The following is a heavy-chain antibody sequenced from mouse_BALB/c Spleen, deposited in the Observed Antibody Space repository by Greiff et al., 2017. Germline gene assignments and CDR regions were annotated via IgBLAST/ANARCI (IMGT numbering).Heavy chain of an antibody. Sequence: DVMLVESGGGLVKPGGSLKLSCAASGFTFSDYYMYWVRQTPEKRLEWVATISDGGSYTYYPDSVKGRFTISRDNAKNNLYLQMSSLKSEDTAMYYCARVDGNYDYAMDYWGQGTSVTVSS. D-gene: IGHD2-1*01. CDR2: ISDGGSYT. CDR3: ARVDGNYDYAMDY. CDR1: GFTFSDYY. V-gene: IGHV5-4*02. J-gene: IGHJ4*01.